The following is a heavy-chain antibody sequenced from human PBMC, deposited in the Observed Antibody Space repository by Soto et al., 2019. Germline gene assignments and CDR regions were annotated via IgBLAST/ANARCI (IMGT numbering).Heavy chain of an antibody. V-gene: IGHV1-18*01. J-gene: IGHJ3*01. D-gene: IGHD6-19*01. CDR2: ISAYNGNT. Sequence: QGQLVQSGAEVKKPGASVKVSCTASGSTFTSYGISWVRQAPGQGLEWMGWISAYNGNTNYAQKLQGRVTMTTDTSTSTAYMELRSLRSDDTAVYYCARERDLSGWYGDAFDLWGQGTMVTVSS. CDR3: ARERDLSGWYGDAFDL. CDR1: GSTFTSYG.